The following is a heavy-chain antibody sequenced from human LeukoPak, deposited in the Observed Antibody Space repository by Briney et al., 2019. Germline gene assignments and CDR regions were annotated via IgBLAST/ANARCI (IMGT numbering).Heavy chain of an antibody. D-gene: IGHD2-2*01. CDR3: ARICSSTSCVGY. V-gene: IGHV1-2*02. CDR2: INPNSGGT. J-gene: IGHJ4*02. Sequence: SVKASCKASGYTFTGYYMHWVRQAPGQGLEWMGWINPNSGGTNYAQKFQGRVTMTRDTSISTAYMELSRLRSDDTAVYYCARICSSTSCVGYWGQGTLVTVSS. CDR1: GYTFTGYY.